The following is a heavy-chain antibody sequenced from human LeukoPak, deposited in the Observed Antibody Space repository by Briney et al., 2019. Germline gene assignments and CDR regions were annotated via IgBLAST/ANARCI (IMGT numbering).Heavy chain of an antibody. CDR2: ISGSGGGT. CDR1: GGSISSGDYY. D-gene: IGHD1-26*01. J-gene: IGHJ4*02. CDR3: ARDVIVGAIPNYFDY. V-gene: IGHV3-11*04. Sequence: LFLTCTVSGGSISSGDYYWSWIRQPPGKGLEWVSAISGSGGGTYYADSVKGRFTISRDNAKNSLYLQMNSLRAEDTAVYYCARDVIVGAIPNYFDYWGQGTLVTVSS.